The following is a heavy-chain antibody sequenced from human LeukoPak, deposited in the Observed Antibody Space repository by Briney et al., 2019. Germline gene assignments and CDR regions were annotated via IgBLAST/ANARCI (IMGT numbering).Heavy chain of an antibody. D-gene: IGHD1-26*01. Sequence: GGSLRLSCAASGFTFINAWMAWVRQAPGKGLEWVGRIKAKAHGGTIEYAAPVKGRFTISRDDSKNTLYLQMNSLKTEDTAVYYCTSDGVGVEGATYDNWGQGTLVSVSS. V-gene: IGHV3-15*01. J-gene: IGHJ4*02. CDR2: IKAKAHGGTI. CDR1: GFTFINAW. CDR3: TSDGVGVEGATYDN.